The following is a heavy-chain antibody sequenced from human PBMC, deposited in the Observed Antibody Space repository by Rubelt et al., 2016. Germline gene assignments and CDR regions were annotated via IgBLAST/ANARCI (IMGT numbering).Heavy chain of an antibody. CDR3: AKRMDLYYFDY. Sequence: VQLVESGGGVVQPGRSLRLSCAASGFTFSNYAMSWVRQTPGKGLEWVSGTSGGGGSTYYADSVKGRFTSSRDKSKNTLYLQMNSLRAEDTALYYCAKRMDLYYFDYWGQGTLVTVSS. CDR1: GFTFSNYA. J-gene: IGHJ4*02. V-gene: IGHV3-23*04. D-gene: IGHD3/OR15-3a*01. CDR2: TSGGGGST.